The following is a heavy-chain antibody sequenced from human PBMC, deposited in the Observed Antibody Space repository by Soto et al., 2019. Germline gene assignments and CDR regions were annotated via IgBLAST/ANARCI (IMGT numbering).Heavy chain of an antibody. J-gene: IGHJ6*02. Sequence: PSETLSLTCTVSGGSISSSSYYWGWIRQPPGKGLEWIGSIYYSGSTYYNPSLKSRVTISVDTSKNQFSLKLSSVTAADTAVYYCARPGEVLRYFDWLLPNYYYYYGMDVWGQGTTVT. D-gene: IGHD3-9*01. CDR2: IYYSGST. CDR1: GGSISSSSYY. CDR3: ARPGEVLRYFDWLLPNYYYYYGMDV. V-gene: IGHV4-39*01.